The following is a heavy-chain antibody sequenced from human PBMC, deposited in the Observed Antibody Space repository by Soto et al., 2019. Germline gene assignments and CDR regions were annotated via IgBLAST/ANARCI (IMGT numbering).Heavy chain of an antibody. V-gene: IGHV3-53*04. D-gene: IGHD4-4*01. CDR3: ARNDYSNYGDYYYYMDV. Sequence: GGSLRLSCAASGFTVSSNYMSWVRQAPGKGLEWVSVIYSGGSTYYEDSVKGRFTISRPNSKNTLYLQMNSLGAEDTAVYYCARNDYSNYGDYYYYMDVWGKGTTVTVSS. CDR1: GFTVSSNY. CDR2: IYSGGST. J-gene: IGHJ6*03.